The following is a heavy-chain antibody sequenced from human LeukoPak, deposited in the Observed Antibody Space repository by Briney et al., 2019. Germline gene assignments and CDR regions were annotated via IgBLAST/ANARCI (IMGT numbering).Heavy chain of an antibody. V-gene: IGHV3-21*04. CDR2: ISSSSSYI. J-gene: IGHJ4*02. CDR3: AKDRPTRRYCSGGSCYSRYFDY. Sequence: PGGSLRLSCAASGFTFSSYSMNWVRQAPGKGLEWVSSISSSSSYIYYADSVKGRYTISRDNAKNSLYVQMNSLRAEDTALYFCAKDRPTRRYCSGGSCYSRYFDYWGQGTLVTVSS. CDR1: GFTFSSYS. D-gene: IGHD2-15*01.